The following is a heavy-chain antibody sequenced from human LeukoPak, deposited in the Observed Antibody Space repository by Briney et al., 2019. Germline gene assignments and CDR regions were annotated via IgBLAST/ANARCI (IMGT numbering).Heavy chain of an antibody. CDR2: MNPNSGNT. Sequence: ASVKVSCKASGYTFTGYDINWVRQATGQGLEWMGWMNPNSGNTGYAQKFQGRVTMTSNTSISTAYMELSSLRSEDTAVYYCARALSGCVLCFDYWGQGSLVTVSS. D-gene: IGHD6-19*01. CDR3: ARALSGCVLCFDY. J-gene: IGHJ4*02. V-gene: IGHV1-8*01. CDR1: GYTFTGYD.